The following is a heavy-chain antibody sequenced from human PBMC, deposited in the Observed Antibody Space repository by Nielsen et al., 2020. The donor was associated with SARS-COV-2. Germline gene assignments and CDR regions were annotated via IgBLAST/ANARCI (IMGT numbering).Heavy chain of an antibody. V-gene: IGHV4-31*03. D-gene: IGHD3-22*01. CDR3: ARHPLGAYMIVVVRHAFDI. CDR2: IYYSGST. J-gene: IGHJ3*02. CDR1: GGSISSGGYY. Sequence: SETLSLTCTVSGGSISSGGYYWSWIRQHPGKGLEWIGYIYYSGSTYYNPSLKSRVTISVDTSKNQFSLKLGSVTAADTAVYYCARHPLGAYMIVVVRHAFDIWGQGTMVTVSS.